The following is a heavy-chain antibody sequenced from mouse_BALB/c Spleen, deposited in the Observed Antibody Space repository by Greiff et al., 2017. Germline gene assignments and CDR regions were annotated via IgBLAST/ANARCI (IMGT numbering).Heavy chain of an antibody. D-gene: IGHD4-1*01. V-gene: IGHV2-9*02. CDR1: GFSLTSYG. J-gene: IGHJ2*01. CDR3: ARVPLRGPNWVFDY. Sequence: QVQLKESGPGLVAPSQSLSITCTVSGFSLTSYGVHWVRQPPGKGLEWLGVIWAGGSTNYNSALMSRLSISNDNSKSQVFLKMNSLQTDDTAMYDGARVPLRGPNWVFDYWGQGTTLTVSS. CDR2: IWAGGST.